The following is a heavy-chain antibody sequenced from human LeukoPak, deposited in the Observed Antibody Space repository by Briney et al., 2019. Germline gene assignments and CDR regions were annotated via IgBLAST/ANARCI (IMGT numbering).Heavy chain of an antibody. CDR3: ARAQAGHGYGGLDY. D-gene: IGHD4-23*01. CDR2: ISSSSSYI. V-gene: IGHV3-21*01. J-gene: IGHJ4*02. Sequence: PGGSLRLSCAASGFTFSSYSMNWVRQAPGKGLEWVSSISSSSSYIYYADSVKGRFTISRDNAKNSLYLQMNSLRAEDTAVYYCARAQAGHGYGGLDYWGQGTLVTVSS. CDR1: GFTFSSYS.